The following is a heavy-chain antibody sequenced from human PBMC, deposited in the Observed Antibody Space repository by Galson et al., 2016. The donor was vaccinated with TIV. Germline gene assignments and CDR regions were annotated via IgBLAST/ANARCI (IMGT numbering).Heavy chain of an antibody. D-gene: IGHD2-2*01. Sequence: SVKVSCKASGYRFIGYYIHWVRQAPGRGPEWMGCINPGNGDTKYAQIFQGSVTLTWDTSVSTAYMELTSLRVEDTAVYFCARVRFCGKTSCHHYFDTWGQGTLVTVSS. V-gene: IGHV1-2*02. CDR3: ARVRFCGKTSCHHYFDT. J-gene: IGHJ5*02. CDR2: INPGNGDT. CDR1: GYRFIGYY.